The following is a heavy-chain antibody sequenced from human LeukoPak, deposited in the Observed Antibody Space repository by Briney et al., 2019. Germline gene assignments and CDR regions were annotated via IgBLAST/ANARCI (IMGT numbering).Heavy chain of an antibody. Sequence: SGTLSLTCAVSGGSISSNNWWSWVRQPPGKGLEWIGEVYQSGDTNYNPSLQNRVSISIDKSKNQFSLKLTSVTAADTAVYYCARHGRYSYGPGDYWGQGTLVTVSS. CDR3: ARHGRYSYGPGDY. D-gene: IGHD5-18*01. CDR1: GGSISSNNW. CDR2: VYQSGDT. V-gene: IGHV4-4*02. J-gene: IGHJ4*02.